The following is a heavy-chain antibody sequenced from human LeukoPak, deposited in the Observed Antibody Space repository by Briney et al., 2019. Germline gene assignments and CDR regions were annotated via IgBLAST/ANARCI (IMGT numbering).Heavy chain of an antibody. J-gene: IGHJ4*02. D-gene: IGHD6-6*01. Sequence: PGGSLRLSCAASVFTFSSYWMSWVRQAPGKGLEWVAYIKQDGSEKYYVDSVKGRFTISRDNAKNSLYLQMNSLRAEDTAVYYCARDGRQLGYWGQGTLVTVSS. CDR3: ARDGRQLGY. CDR2: IKQDGSEK. V-gene: IGHV3-7*01. CDR1: VFTFSSYW.